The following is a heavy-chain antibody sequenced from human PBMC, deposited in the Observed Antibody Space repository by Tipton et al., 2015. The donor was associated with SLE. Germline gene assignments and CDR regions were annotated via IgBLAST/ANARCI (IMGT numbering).Heavy chain of an antibody. Sequence: TLSLTCTVSGGSISTGGYYWSWIRQHPGKGLEWIGYIYNSRGTDYNPSLKSRVTISLDTSKNQFSLKLSSVTAADTAVYYCARTQLRVSPNAFDIWGQGTMVTVSS. CDR1: GGSISTGGYY. V-gene: IGHV4-31*03. J-gene: IGHJ3*02. CDR3: ARTQLRVSPNAFDI. D-gene: IGHD3-3*01. CDR2: IYNSRGT.